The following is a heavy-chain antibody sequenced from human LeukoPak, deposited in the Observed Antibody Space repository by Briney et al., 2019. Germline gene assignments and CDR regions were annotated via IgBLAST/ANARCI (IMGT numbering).Heavy chain of an antibody. CDR3: ARLSTVIIFDY. CDR1: GYSISSGYY. V-gene: IGHV4-38-2*01. J-gene: IGHJ4*02. D-gene: IGHD4-11*01. CDR2: TYHSGST. Sequence: PSETLSLTCAVPGYSISSGYYWGWIRQPPGKGVEWIGSTYHSGSTYYNPSLKSRVTISVDTSKNQFSLKLSSVTAADTAVYYCARLSTVIIFDYWGQGTLVTVSS.